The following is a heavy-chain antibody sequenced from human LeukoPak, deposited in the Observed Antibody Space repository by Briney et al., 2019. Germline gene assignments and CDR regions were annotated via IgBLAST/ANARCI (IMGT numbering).Heavy chain of an antibody. CDR2: IKSDGKT. CDR1: GFTFSRYW. CDR3: ARAPSEVGGYYPEYFRH. V-gene: IGHV3-74*01. J-gene: IGHJ1*01. D-gene: IGHD3-22*01. Sequence: GGSLRLSCEASGFTFSRYWMHWVRQAPGKGLVWVSRIKSDGKTNYADSVKGRFTISRDNTKNTVSLQMDSLRAEDTGVYYCARAPSEVGGYYPEYFRHWGQGTLVTVSS.